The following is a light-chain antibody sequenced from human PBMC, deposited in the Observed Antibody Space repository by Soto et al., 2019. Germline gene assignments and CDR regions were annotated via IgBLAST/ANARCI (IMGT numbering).Light chain of an antibody. V-gene: IGKV3-20*01. Sequence: EIVLTQSPGTLSMSAGERATLSCRASQSVSSSYLAWYQQKPGQAPRLLIYGASRRATGIPDRFSGSGSGTAFTPTISRLQPEDFAVYYCQQYASFLRTFGQGTKVEI. J-gene: IGKJ1*01. CDR3: QQYASFLRT. CDR1: QSVSSSY. CDR2: GAS.